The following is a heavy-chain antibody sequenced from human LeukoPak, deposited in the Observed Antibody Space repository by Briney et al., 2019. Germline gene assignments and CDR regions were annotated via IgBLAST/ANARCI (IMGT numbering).Heavy chain of an antibody. J-gene: IGHJ4*02. V-gene: IGHV3-21*01. CDR3: AKDRVAGTCFDY. CDR2: ISSSSTYI. Sequence: PGGSLRLSCAVSGFTFSSYGMHRVRQAPGKGLEWVSFISSSSTYIYYADSVKGRFTISRDNAKNSLSLQMNSLRAEDTAVYYCAKDRVAGTCFDYWGQGTVVTVSS. CDR1: GFTFSSYG. D-gene: IGHD6-19*01.